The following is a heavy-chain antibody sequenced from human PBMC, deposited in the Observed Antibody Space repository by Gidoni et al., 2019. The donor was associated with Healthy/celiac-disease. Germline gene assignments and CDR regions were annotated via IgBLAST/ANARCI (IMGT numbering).Heavy chain of an antibody. CDR1: GGSISSYY. D-gene: IGHD3-22*01. Sequence: QVQLQESGPGLVKPSETLSLTCTVSGGSISSYYWSWIRQPPGKGLEWIGYIYYSGSTNYNPSLKSRVTISVDTSKNQFSLKLSSVTAADTAVYYCASRDYYDSSGYYYGWGQGTLVTVSS. V-gene: IGHV4-59*01. J-gene: IGHJ4*02. CDR3: ASRDYYDSSGYYYG. CDR2: IYYSGST.